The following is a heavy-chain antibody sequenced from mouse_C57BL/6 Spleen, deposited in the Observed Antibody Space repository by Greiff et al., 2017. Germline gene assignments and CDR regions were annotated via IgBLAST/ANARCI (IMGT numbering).Heavy chain of an antibody. V-gene: IGHV1-42*01. CDR3: ARYYHGFFDY. D-gene: IGHD2-2*01. CDR2: INPSTGGT. J-gene: IGHJ2*01. CDR1: GYSFTGYY. Sequence: VQLQQSGPELVKPGASVKISCKASGYSFTGYYMNWVKQSPEKSLEWIGEINPSTGGTTYNQKFKAKATLTVEKSSSTAYLQLKSLTSEDSAVXYCARYYHGFFDYWGQGTTLTVSS.